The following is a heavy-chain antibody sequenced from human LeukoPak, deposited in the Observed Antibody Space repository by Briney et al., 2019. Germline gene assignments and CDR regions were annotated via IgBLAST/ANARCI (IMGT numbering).Heavy chain of an antibody. V-gene: IGHV3-30*18. CDR3: AKDLIAAADYFDY. CDR1: GFTFSSYG. CDR2: ISYDGSNK. D-gene: IGHD6-13*01. Sequence: PGGSLRLSCAASGFTFSSYGMHWVRQAPAKRLEWVAVISYDGSNKYYADSVKGRFTISRDNSKNTLYLQMNSLRAEDTAVYYCAKDLIAAADYFDYWGQGTLVTVSS. J-gene: IGHJ4*02.